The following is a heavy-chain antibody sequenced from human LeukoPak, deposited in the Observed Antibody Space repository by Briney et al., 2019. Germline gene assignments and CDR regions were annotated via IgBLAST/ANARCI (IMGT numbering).Heavy chain of an antibody. Sequence: AGSLRLSCAASGFTFSSNALSWVRQAPEKGLELVSTVSGSGGGTYYADSVKGRFTISRDDSKNTLYLQMNSLRAEDTAVYYCAKDLGRYRNNYFDYWGQGTLVTVSS. CDR2: VSGSGGGT. V-gene: IGHV3-23*01. CDR3: AKDLGRYRNNYFDY. CDR1: GFTFSSNA. D-gene: IGHD1-26*01. J-gene: IGHJ4*02.